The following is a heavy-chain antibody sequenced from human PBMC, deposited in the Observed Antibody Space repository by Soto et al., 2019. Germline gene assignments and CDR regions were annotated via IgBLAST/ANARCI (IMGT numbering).Heavy chain of an antibody. Sequence: GASVKVSCKTSGFPFSNSAVQWVRQARGQRLEWIGWIVVGSGNTKYAQELRERVTITRDMSTSTAYMELSSLTSDDTAVYYCAAEVYSGGDCCHFDYWG. CDR1: GFPFSNSA. V-gene: IGHV1-58*01. J-gene: IGHJ4*01. CDR2: IVVGSGNT. CDR3: AAEVYSGGDCCHFDY. D-gene: IGHD2-21*02.